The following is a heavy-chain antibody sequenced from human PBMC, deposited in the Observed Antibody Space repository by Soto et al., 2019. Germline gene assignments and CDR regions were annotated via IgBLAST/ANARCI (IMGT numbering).Heavy chain of an antibody. CDR2: IYYSGST. CDR3: ARAHYGGNSEYYYYYGMDV. CDR1: GGCRCRGDYY. V-gene: IGHV4-30-4*01. Sequence: SVPLSLTCTVSGGCRCRGDYYWCWNRQPPGKGLEWIGYIYYSGSTYYNPSLKSRVTISVDTSKNQFSLKLSSVTAADTAVYYCARAHYGGNSEYYYYYGMDVGGQGTTVTVSS. J-gene: IGHJ6*02. D-gene: IGHD4-17*01.